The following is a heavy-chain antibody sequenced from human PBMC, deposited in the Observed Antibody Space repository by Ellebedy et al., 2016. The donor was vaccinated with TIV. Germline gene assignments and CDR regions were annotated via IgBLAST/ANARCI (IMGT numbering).Heavy chain of an antibody. CDR3: ARGGYSYPEDLDY. CDR2: MIPNSGNT. V-gene: IGHV1-8*01. J-gene: IGHJ4*02. CDR1: GYTFTRYD. D-gene: IGHD5-18*01. Sequence: ASVKVSCKASGYTFTRYDVNWVRQAPGQGLEWMGWMIPNSGNTDYAQKFQDRVTMTRDTSTNTAFMKLYSLTFEDTAVYYCARGGYSYPEDLDYWGQGTLVTVSS.